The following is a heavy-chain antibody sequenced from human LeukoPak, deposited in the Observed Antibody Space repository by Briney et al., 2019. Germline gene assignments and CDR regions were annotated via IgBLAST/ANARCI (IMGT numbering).Heavy chain of an antibody. Sequence: AGGSLRLSCAASGFTFSRYWMHWARQAPGRGLVWVSRIKSDGSTNYADSVKGRFTISRDNAKNTVSLQMNSLRAEDTGVYYCARAPAEIGGYYPEYFRHWGQGTLVTVSS. V-gene: IGHV3-74*01. J-gene: IGHJ1*01. CDR3: ARAPAEIGGYYPEYFRH. CDR1: GFTFSRYW. D-gene: IGHD3-22*01. CDR2: IKSDGST.